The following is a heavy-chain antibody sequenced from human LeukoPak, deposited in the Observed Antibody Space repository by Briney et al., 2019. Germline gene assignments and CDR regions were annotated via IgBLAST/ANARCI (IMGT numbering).Heavy chain of an antibody. V-gene: IGHV3-48*03. CDR3: AREGASVTTKASYYYGMDV. Sequence: GGSLRLSCAASGFTFSSYEMNWVRQAPGKGLEWVSYISSSGSTIYYADSVKGRFTISRDNAKNSLYLQMNFLRAEDTAVYYCAREGASVTTKASYYYGMDVWGQGTTVTVSS. D-gene: IGHD4-17*01. J-gene: IGHJ6*02. CDR2: ISSSGSTI. CDR1: GFTFSSYE.